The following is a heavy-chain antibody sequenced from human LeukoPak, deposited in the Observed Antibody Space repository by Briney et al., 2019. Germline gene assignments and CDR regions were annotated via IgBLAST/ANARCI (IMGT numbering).Heavy chain of an antibody. J-gene: IGHJ4*02. CDR1: GYTFTSYG. V-gene: IGHV1-18*01. CDR2: ISACKGNT. D-gene: IGHD3-22*01. Sequence: ASVKVSCKASGYTFTSYGISWVRQAPGQGLEWMGWISACKGNTNYAQNFQGRVSMTTDPSTSTVFMELRSLTSDDTAVYYCARDIWPRCLTVGYCAVDYWGQGTLVTVSS. CDR3: ARDIWPRCLTVGYCAVDY.